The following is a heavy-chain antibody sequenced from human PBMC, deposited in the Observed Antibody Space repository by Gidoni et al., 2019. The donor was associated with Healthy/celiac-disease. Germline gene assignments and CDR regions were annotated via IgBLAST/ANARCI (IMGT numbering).Heavy chain of an antibody. CDR3: ARDMGVLLWSCYGMDV. D-gene: IGHD3-10*01. CDR1: GFTLSSYA. J-gene: IGHJ6*02. Sequence: QVQLVESGGGVVQPGRSLRLSCAASGFTLSSYAMHWFRKAPGKGLEWVAVISYDGSNKYYADSVKGRFTISRDNSKNTLYLQMNSLRAEDTAVYYCARDMGVLLWSCYGMDVWGQGTTVTVSS. V-gene: IGHV3-30-3*01. CDR2: ISYDGSNK.